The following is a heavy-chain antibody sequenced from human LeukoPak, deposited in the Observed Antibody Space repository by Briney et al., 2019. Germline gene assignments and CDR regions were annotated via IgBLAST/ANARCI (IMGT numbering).Heavy chain of an antibody. CDR3: TTGLLMGSGSYYPLTEGYYYYMDV. CDR1: GFTFSDYY. CDR2: IKSKTDGGTT. Sequence: GGSLRLSCAASGFTFSDYYMSWIRQAPGKGLEWVGRIKSKTDGGTTDYAAPVKGRFTISRDDSKNTLYLQMNSLKTEDTAVYYCTTGLLMGSGSYYPLTEGYYYYMDVWGKGTTVTISS. V-gene: IGHV3-15*01. J-gene: IGHJ6*03. D-gene: IGHD3-10*01.